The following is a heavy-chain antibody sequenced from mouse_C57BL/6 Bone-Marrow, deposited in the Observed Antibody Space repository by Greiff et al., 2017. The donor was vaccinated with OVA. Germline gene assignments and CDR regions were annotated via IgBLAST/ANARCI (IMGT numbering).Heavy chain of an antibody. CDR1: GYTFTNYW. J-gene: IGHJ3*01. CDR2: IYPGGGYT. CDR3: TTAVCAY. V-gene: IGHV1-63*01. Sequence: QVQLQQSGAELVRPGTSVKMSCKASGYTFTNYWIGWAKQRPGHGLEWIGDIYPGGGYTNYNEKFKGKATLTADKSSSTAYLQLSSLTSEDTAVYYCTTAVCAYWGQGTLVTVSA. D-gene: IGHD1-1*01.